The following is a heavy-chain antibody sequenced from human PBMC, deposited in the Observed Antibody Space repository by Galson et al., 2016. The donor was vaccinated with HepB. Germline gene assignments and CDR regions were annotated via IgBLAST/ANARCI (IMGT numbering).Heavy chain of an antibody. V-gene: IGHV1-69*13. CDR1: GDTFSSYA. Sequence: SVKVSCKASGDTFSSYAISWVRQAPGQGLEWMGGIIPIFGTTNYAQKFQGRVTITADESTSTAYMELSSLRSKDTAVYYCARDPGVAAAGHYNGLDVWGQGTTVTVSS. CDR2: IIPIFGTT. J-gene: IGHJ6*02. D-gene: IGHD6-13*01. CDR3: ARDPGVAAAGHYNGLDV.